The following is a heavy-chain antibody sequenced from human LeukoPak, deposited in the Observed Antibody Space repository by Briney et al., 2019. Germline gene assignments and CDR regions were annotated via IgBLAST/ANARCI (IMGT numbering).Heavy chain of an antibody. V-gene: IGHV5-51*01. CDR2: IYASNSDT. CDR1: GYTFTTSW. CDR3: AILNHPDGRVY. J-gene: IGHJ4*02. D-gene: IGHD5-24*01. Sequence: GESLKISCKGFGYTFTTSWFSWLRQLPGKGLKWMAIIYASNSDTKYSPSFQGQVSISTDRSISTAYLQWSSLQASDTALYFCAILNHPDGRVYWGQGTLVTVSS.